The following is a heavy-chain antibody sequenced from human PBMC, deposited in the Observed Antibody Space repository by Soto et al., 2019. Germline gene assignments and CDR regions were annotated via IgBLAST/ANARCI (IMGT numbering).Heavy chain of an antibody. J-gene: IGHJ4*02. CDR3: ARVRDGYNSNYFDY. CDR2: IYYSGST. V-gene: IGHV4-59*01. D-gene: IGHD5-12*01. CDR1: GGSISSYY. Sequence: SETLSLTCTVSGGSISSYYWSWIRQPPGKGLEWIGYIYYSGSTNYNPSLKSRVTISVDTSKNQFSLKLSSVTAADTAVYYCARVRDGYNSNYFDYWGQGTLVTVSS.